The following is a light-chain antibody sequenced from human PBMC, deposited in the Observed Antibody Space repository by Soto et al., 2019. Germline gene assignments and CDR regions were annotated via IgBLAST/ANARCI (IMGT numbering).Light chain of an antibody. V-gene: IGKV3-15*01. CDR1: RSVTNN. CDR2: GAS. CDR3: QQYYNWPRN. Sequence: IVLTHSPGTLSFFPWERATLSCRSSRSVTNNYLAWHQQKPGQTPRLLIYGASTGATGLPARFSGSGSGTEFTLTINSLQAEDCAVYYCQQYYNWPRNFGQGTRLEIK. J-gene: IGKJ5*01.